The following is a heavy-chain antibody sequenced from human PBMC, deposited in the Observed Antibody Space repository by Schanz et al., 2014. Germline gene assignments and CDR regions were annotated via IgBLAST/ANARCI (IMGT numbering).Heavy chain of an antibody. CDR2: IGGSGDST. CDR1: GFTFSNHA. Sequence: EVRLVESGGGLVKPGGSLRLSCAASGFTFSNHALSWVRQAPGKGLEWVSGIGGSGDSTHYADSVKGRFIISRDNSKNTLYRQMNSLRAGDTAVYYCARPSDSSWYMDVWGKGTTVTVSS. J-gene: IGHJ6*03. CDR3: ARPSDSSWYMDV. D-gene: IGHD2-21*02. V-gene: IGHV3-23*04.